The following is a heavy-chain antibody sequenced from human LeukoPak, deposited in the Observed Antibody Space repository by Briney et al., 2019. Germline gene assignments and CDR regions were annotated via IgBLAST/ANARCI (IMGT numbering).Heavy chain of an antibody. CDR3: ASYGRKGIDAFDI. CDR1: GHTFTSYG. J-gene: IGHJ3*02. D-gene: IGHD3-10*01. V-gene: IGHV1-18*01. Sequence: ASVTVSCKASGHTFTSYGISWVRQAPGQGLEWMGWISAYNGNTNYAQKLQGRVTMTTDTSTSTAYMELRSLRSDDTAVYYCASYGRKGIDAFDIWGQGTMVTVSS. CDR2: ISAYNGNT.